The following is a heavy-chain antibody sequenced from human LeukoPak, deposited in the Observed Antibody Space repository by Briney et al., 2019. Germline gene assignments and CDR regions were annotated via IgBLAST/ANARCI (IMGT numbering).Heavy chain of an antibody. J-gene: IGHJ1*01. CDR2: INHSGST. CDR1: GGSFNGYY. V-gene: IGHV4-34*01. CDR3: ARGRWVVVAATHEDFRH. D-gene: IGHD2-15*01. Sequence: SETLSLTCAVYGGSFNGYYWSWIRQPPGKGRKGFGEINHSGSTNYKPSLKSRVTISVDTSKNQLSLQLSSVTAADTAVYYCARGRWVVVAATHEDFRHWGQGTLVTVSS.